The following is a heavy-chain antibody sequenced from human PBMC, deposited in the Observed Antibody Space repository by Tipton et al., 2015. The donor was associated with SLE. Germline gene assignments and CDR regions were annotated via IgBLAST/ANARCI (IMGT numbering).Heavy chain of an antibody. V-gene: IGHV3-7*01. CDR3: ARDGSGWSIN. D-gene: IGHD6-19*01. J-gene: IGHJ4*02. CDR2: IKPDGREI. CDR1: GFTFSSSW. Sequence: SLRLSCAASGFTFSSSWMSWLRQVPGKGLEWVANIKPDGREIYYVDSVKGRFTISRDNAKTSLYLQMDSLRVEDTAVYYCARDGSGWSINWGQGTLVTVSS.